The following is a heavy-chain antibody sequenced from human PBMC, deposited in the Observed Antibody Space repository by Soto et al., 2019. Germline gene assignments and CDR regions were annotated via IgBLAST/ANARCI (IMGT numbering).Heavy chain of an antibody. Sequence: KWLEWVSSISGSGAGTYYADSVKGRFAISRDNSKNTLHLQMNRLRAEDTAVYYCFFFQAEDGIRDTVPVSAFLLNRSSDL. V-gene: IGHV3-23*01. J-gene: IGHJ2*01. CDR3: FFFQAEDGIRDTVPVSAFLLNRSSDL. CDR2: ISGSGAGT. D-gene: IGHD2-15*01.